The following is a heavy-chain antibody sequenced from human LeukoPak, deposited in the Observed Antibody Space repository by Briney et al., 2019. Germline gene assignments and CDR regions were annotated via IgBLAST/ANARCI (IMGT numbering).Heavy chain of an antibody. Sequence: SETLSLTCAVYGGSFRANYWSWIRQPPGKGLEWIGEINHSGSTTYNLSLESRVTMSVDTAENQISLKLSSVTAADTAVYYCATGWRWLAEWGQGTLVIVSS. CDR1: GGSFRANY. CDR2: INHSGST. CDR3: ATGWRWLAE. V-gene: IGHV4-34*01. D-gene: IGHD6-19*01. J-gene: IGHJ4*02.